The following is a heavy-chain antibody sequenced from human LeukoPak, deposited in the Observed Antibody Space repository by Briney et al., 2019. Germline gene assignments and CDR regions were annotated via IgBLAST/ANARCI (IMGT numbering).Heavy chain of an antibody. D-gene: IGHD5-18*01. CDR2: ICGSGGSA. CDR3: AKEARSYGYYFDS. V-gene: IGHV3-23*01. Sequence: GGSLSLSCAASGFTFSSSAMSWVRQAPGKGLEWVSAICGSGGSAYYASSVKGRFTVSRDNSKNTLYLQMNSLRAEDTAVYYCAKEARSYGYYFDSWGQGTLVTVSS. CDR1: GFTFSSSA. J-gene: IGHJ4*02.